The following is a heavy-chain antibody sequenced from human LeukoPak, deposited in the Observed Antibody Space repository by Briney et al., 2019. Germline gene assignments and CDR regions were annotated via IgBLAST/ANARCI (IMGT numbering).Heavy chain of an antibody. CDR1: GYSISNGHY. V-gene: IGHV4-38-2*02. D-gene: IGHD3-10*01. CDR2: ISHTGSS. J-gene: IGHJ5*02. CDR3: ARNRYYYGSGNYGVPNWFDP. Sequence: SETLSLTCTVSGYSISNGHYWGWIRQPPGKGLEWIGSISHTGSSYYNPSLKSRVTISVDTSKNQFSLRLSSVTAADTAVYYCARNRYYYGSGNYGVPNWFDPWGQGTLVTVSS.